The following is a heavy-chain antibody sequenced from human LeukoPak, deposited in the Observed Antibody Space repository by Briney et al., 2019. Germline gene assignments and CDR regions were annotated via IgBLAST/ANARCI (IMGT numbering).Heavy chain of an antibody. CDR3: AREGGFWRPGNWFDP. D-gene: IGHD3-3*01. CDR2: IYYSGST. J-gene: IGHJ5*02. CDR1: GGSISSSSYY. V-gene: IGHV4-39*02. Sequence: SETLSLTCTVSGGSISSSSYYWGWIRQPPGKEREWIGSIYYSGSTYYNPSLKSRVTISVDTSKNQFSLKLSSVTAADTAVYYCAREGGFWRPGNWFDPWGQGTLVTVSS.